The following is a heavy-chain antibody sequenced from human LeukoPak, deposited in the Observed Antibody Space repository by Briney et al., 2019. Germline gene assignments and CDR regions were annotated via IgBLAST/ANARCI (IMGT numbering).Heavy chain of an antibody. CDR3: VRTNPWDLTYYFDY. Sequence: PSETLSLTCTVSGGSIKSHFWSWVRQPPGMRLEWIGYIFHSGSTNYNPSLKSRVTISVDTSKNQFSLRLTSVTAADTAVYYCVRTNPWDLTYYFDYWGQGTLVTVSS. CDR2: IFHSGST. CDR1: GGSIKSHF. D-gene: IGHD1-14*01. J-gene: IGHJ4*02. V-gene: IGHV4-59*11.